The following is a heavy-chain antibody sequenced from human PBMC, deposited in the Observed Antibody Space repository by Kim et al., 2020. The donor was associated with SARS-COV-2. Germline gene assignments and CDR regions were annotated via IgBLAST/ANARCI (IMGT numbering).Heavy chain of an antibody. CDR3: ARHKFGGSMVRGVMNWFDP. CDR1: GGSISSSSYY. D-gene: IGHD3-10*01. J-gene: IGHJ5*02. Sequence: SETLSLTCTVSGGSISSSSYYWGWIRQPPGKGLEWIGSIYYSGSTYYNPSLKSRVTISVDTSKNQFSLKLSSVTAADTAVYYCARHKFGGSMVRGVMNWFDPSGQGTLVTVSS. V-gene: IGHV4-39*01. CDR2: IYYSGST.